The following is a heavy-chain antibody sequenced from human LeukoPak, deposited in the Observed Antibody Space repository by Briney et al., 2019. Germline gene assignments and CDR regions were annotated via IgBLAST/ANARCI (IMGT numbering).Heavy chain of an antibody. Sequence: GASVKVSCKASGDTFTGDYMHWVRQAPGQGLEWMGWINPNSGGTNYAQKFQGRVTMTRDTSISTAYMELSRLRSDDTAVYYCARNYGDYEKFDYWGQGTLVTVSS. CDR3: ARNYGDYEKFDY. CDR2: INPNSGGT. D-gene: IGHD4-17*01. CDR1: GDTFTGDY. J-gene: IGHJ4*02. V-gene: IGHV1-2*02.